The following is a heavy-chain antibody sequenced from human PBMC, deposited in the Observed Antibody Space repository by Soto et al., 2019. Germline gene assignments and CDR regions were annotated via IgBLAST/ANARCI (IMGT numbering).Heavy chain of an antibody. CDR1: GGTFSSYA. CDR2: IIPIFGTA. CDR3: ARLPDYYDSSGSFGY. J-gene: IGHJ4*02. Sequence: GASVKVSCKASGGTFSSYAISWVRQAPGQGLEWMGGIIPIFGTANYAQKFQGRVTITADESTSTAYMELSSLRSEDTAAYYCARLPDYYDSSGSFGYWGQGTLVTVSS. D-gene: IGHD3-22*01. V-gene: IGHV1-69*13.